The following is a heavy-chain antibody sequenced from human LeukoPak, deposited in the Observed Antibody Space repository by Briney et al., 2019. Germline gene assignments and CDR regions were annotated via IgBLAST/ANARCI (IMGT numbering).Heavy chain of an antibody. CDR1: GFTFSNYA. J-gene: IGHJ3*02. Sequence: PGGSLRLSCAASGFTFSNYAMSWVRQAPGKGLEWVPAISGSGGSTYYADSVKGRFTISRDNSKNTLYLQMNSLRAEDKAVYYCAKDRGFTGTVGSAFDIWGQGTMVTVSS. V-gene: IGHV3-23*01. CDR3: AKDRGFTGTVGSAFDI. D-gene: IGHD1-1*01. CDR2: ISGSGGST.